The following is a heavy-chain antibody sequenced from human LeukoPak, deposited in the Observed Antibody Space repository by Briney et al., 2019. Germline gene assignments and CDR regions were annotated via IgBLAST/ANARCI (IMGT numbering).Heavy chain of an antibody. CDR2: IYTSGST. Sequence: SETLSLTCTVSGYSISSGYYWGWIRQPAGKGLEWIGRIYTSGSTNYNPSLKSRVTMSVDTSKNQFSLKLSSVTAADTAVYYCARDPGEDFDYWGQGTLVTVSS. V-gene: IGHV4-4*07. CDR1: GYSISSGYY. CDR3: ARDPGEDFDY. J-gene: IGHJ4*02. D-gene: IGHD4-17*01.